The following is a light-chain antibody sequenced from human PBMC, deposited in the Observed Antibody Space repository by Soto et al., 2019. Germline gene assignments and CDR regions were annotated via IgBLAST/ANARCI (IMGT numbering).Light chain of an antibody. CDR2: GAF. V-gene: IGKV3-15*01. CDR3: QQYNNWPPT. J-gene: IGKJ1*01. Sequence: ETVMTQSPATLSLSPGERATLSCRASQSVSSDLAWYQQKPGQAPRLLIYGAFTRATGIPARFSGSGSGTEFTLTVSSLQSEDFAVYYCQQYNNWPPTFGQGTKVEIK. CDR1: QSVSSD.